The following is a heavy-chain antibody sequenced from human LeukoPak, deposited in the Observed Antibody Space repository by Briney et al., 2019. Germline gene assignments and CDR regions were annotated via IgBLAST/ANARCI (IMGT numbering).Heavy chain of an antibody. Sequence: AAVKVSCKASGYTVTCYDRHWVRQAPGQGLKWMGWINPNSGGTNYAQKFQGRVTMTRDTSISTAYMELSRLRSDDTAVYYCARDPNKYYYDSSGYSYFDYWGQGTLVTVSS. V-gene: IGHV1-2*02. D-gene: IGHD3-22*01. CDR2: INPNSGGT. CDR3: ARDPNKYYYDSSGYSYFDY. CDR1: GYTVTCYD. J-gene: IGHJ4*02.